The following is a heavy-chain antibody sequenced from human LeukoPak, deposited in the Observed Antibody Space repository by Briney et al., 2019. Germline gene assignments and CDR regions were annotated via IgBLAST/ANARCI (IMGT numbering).Heavy chain of an antibody. CDR2: IYPGDSDT. Sequence: GESLKISCTASGYTFRYYWIGWVRQMPGKGLEGMGIIYPGDSDTRYSPSFQGQVTISADKSISTAYLQWDSLKASDTAMYYCARHGDNSPLKALDYWGQGTLVTVSS. J-gene: IGHJ4*02. V-gene: IGHV5-51*01. CDR1: GYTFRYYW. D-gene: IGHD1-14*01. CDR3: ARHGDNSPLKALDY.